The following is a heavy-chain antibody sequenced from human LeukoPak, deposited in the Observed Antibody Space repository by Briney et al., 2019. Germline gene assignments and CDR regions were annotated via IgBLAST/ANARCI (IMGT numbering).Heavy chain of an antibody. V-gene: IGHV4-30-4*01. CDR3: ARSYYDYVWGSRYYFDY. J-gene: IGHJ4*02. Sequence: SETLSLTCTVSGGSIRSGDYSWSWIRQPPGKGLEWIGYIYYSGSTYYNPSLKSRVTISGDTSKNQFSLNLSSVTAADTAVYYCARSYYDYVWGSRYYFDYWGQGTLVTVSS. D-gene: IGHD3-16*01. CDR2: IYYSGST. CDR1: GGSIRSGDYS.